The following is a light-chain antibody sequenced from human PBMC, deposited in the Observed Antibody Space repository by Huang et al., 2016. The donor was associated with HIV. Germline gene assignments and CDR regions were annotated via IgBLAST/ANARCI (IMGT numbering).Light chain of an antibody. CDR2: EAS. CDR1: QSISSL. V-gene: IGKV1-5*03. Sequence: DIQMTQSPSTLSASVGDRVTISCRAIQSISSLLAWYHQKPGKAPKLLMHEASSLETGVPSRFSGSGSGTEFTLTITSLQPDDFGTYYCQQYNSYPCTFGQGTKLEIK. J-gene: IGKJ2*02. CDR3: QQYNSYPCT.